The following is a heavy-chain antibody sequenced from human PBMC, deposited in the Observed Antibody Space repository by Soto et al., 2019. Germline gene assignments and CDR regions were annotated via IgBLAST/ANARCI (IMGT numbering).Heavy chain of an antibody. Sequence: QVQLVQSGAAVKKPGSSVKVSCKASGGTFSRYTISWVRQAPGQGLEWMGRIIPILGIANYAQKFQGRVTITADKSTSTAYMELSSLRSEDTAVYYCARCPINYYGMDVWGQGTTVTVSS. CDR2: IIPILGIA. CDR1: GGTFSRYT. CDR3: ARCPINYYGMDV. J-gene: IGHJ6*02. V-gene: IGHV1-69*02.